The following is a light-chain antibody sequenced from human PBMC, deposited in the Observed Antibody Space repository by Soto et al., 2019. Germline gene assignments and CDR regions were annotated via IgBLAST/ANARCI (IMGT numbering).Light chain of an antibody. J-gene: IGKJ1*01. Sequence: EIVLTQSPATLSLSPGERATLSCRASQNVANYLDWYQQKPGQAPRLLIYGASTRATGVPARFSGSGSGTEFTLTVSSLQSEDFAVYYCQQYNNWPWTFGQGTKVDIK. CDR2: GAS. V-gene: IGKV3-15*01. CDR3: QQYNNWPWT. CDR1: QNVANY.